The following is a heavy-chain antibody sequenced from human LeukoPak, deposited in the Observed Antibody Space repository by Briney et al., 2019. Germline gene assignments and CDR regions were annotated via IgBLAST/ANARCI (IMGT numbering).Heavy chain of an antibody. J-gene: IGHJ6*03. CDR2: IYYSGRT. Sequence: SETLSLTCTVSGGSISSYYWSWIRQPPGKGLEWIGNIYYSGRTNSNPSLKSRVTIPVDTSKNQFSLKLSSVTAADTAVYYCTRGSIAYYYMDVWGKGTTVTVSS. CDR3: TRGSIAYYYMDV. CDR1: GGSISSYY. D-gene: IGHD3-22*01. V-gene: IGHV4-59*01.